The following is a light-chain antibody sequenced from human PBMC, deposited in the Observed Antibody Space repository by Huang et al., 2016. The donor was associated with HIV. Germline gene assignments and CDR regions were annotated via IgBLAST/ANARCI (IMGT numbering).Light chain of an antibody. Sequence: EIVLTQSPATLSLSPGERATLPCRASQSVSSYFAWYQQKPGQAPRLLIYDASNRATGIPARFSGSGSVTDFTLTISSLEPEDFAVYYCQQRSNWSFGQGTKVEIK. CDR2: DAS. CDR3: QQRSNWS. J-gene: IGKJ1*01. V-gene: IGKV3-11*01. CDR1: QSVSSY.